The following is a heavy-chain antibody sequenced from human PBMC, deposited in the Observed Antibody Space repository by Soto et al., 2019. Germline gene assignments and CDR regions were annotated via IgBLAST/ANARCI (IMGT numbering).Heavy chain of an antibody. CDR2: IIPIFGTA. Sequence: SVKVSCKASGGTFSSYAISWVRQAPGQGLEWMGGIIPIFGTANYAQKFQGRVTITADESTSTAYMELSSLRYEDTAVYYCGTLDLETGNWFDSWGQGTLVTVSS. V-gene: IGHV1-69*13. D-gene: IGHD1-1*01. CDR3: GTLDLETGNWFDS. J-gene: IGHJ5*01. CDR1: GGTFSSYA.